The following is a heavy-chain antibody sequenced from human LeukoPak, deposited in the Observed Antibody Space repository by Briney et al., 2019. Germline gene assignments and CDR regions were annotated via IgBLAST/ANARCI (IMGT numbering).Heavy chain of an antibody. CDR2: IYTSGST. J-gene: IGHJ4*02. CDR3: ARDYYDSSGFTISYYFDY. CDR1: GGSISSYY. Sequence: SETLSLTCTVSGGSISSYYWSWIRQPAGKGLEWIGRIYTSGSTNYNPSLKSRVTMSVDTSKNQFSLKLSSVTAADTAVYYCARDYYDSSGFTISYYFDYWGQGTLVTVSS. V-gene: IGHV4-4*07. D-gene: IGHD3-22*01.